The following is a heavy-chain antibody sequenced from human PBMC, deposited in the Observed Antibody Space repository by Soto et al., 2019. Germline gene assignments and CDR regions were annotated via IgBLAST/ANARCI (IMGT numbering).Heavy chain of an antibody. D-gene: IGHD2-2*02. CDR2: IYYSGRT. Sequence: PSETLSLTCTVSGGSISSYYWSWIRQPPGKGLEWIGYIYYSGRTNYNPSLKSRVTISVDTSKNQFSLKLSSVTAADTAVYYCARGYCSSSICYIWDNWFYPRGQDTLVPVSA. CDR3: ARGYCSSSICYIWDNWFYP. CDR1: GGSISSYY. V-gene: IGHV4-59*01. J-gene: IGHJ5*02.